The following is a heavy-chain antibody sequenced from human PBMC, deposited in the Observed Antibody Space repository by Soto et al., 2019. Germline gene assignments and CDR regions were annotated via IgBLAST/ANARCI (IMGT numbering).Heavy chain of an antibody. CDR2: ITGNSARI. CDR3: AKNGDFDYDAFDV. V-gene: IGHV3-23*01. Sequence: TGGSLRLSCAASDSTIRRYAMSWVRQAPGKGLEWVSGITGNSARIYYADPVKGRFSISRDNSKNTLYLQMDTLRAEDTAVYYCAKNGDFDYDAFDVWGQGTVVTVSS. D-gene: IGHD3-16*01. J-gene: IGHJ3*01. CDR1: DSTIRRYA.